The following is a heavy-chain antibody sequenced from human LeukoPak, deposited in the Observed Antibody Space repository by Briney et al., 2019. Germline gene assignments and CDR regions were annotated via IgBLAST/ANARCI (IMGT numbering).Heavy chain of an antibody. CDR2: IIPIFGTA. CDR3: AREVRGLYSSSPLDY. CDR1: GGTFSSYA. V-gene: IGHV1-69*05. Sequence: SVKVSCKASGGTFSSYAISWVRQAPGQGLEWMGRIIPIFGTANYAQKFQGRVTITTDESTSSAYMELSSLRSEDTAVYYCAREVRGLYSSSPLDYWGQGTLVTVSS. D-gene: IGHD6-6*01. J-gene: IGHJ4*02.